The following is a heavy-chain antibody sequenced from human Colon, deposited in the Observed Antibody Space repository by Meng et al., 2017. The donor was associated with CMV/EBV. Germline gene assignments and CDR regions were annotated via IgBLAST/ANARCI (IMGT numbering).Heavy chain of an antibody. CDR3: ARDLRLGRPSYGMDV. Sequence: GESLKISCAASGFDFITYAMHWVRQAPGKGLEWVAAISYDGKTKYYADSVKGRVTISRDDSKSTLYLQMDSLRTEDTAVYYCARDLRLGRPSYGMDVWGQGTTVTVSS. V-gene: IGHV3-30*04. CDR1: GFDFITYA. J-gene: IGHJ6*02. CDR2: ISYDGKTK. D-gene: IGHD3-3*01.